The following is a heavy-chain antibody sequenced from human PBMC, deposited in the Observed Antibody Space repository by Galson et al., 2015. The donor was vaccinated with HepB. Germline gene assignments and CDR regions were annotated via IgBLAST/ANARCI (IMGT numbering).Heavy chain of an antibody. CDR3: AKASGPAAGYLDD. V-gene: IGHV3-23*01. CDR1: GFTFNTYA. D-gene: IGHD6-13*01. J-gene: IGHJ4*02. Sequence: SLRLSCAGSGFTFNTYAMSWVRQAPGKGLEWVSGISASGRVTYYAESLKGRVTISRNKYRNTLYLQMNSLTVEDTAVYYCAKASGPAAGYLDDWGQGTLVTVSS. CDR2: ISASGRVT.